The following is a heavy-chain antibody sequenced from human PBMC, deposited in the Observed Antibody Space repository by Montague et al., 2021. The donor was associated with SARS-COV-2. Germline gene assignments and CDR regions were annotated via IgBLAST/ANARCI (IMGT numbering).Heavy chain of an antibody. Sequence: SETLSLTCSRSGVWNTGADWKSTRLQPHLKLVWGVEVLKNKGTNFNPSLKSRVAISVDTSKNQFSPRLTSVTAADTAFYYCVRHPHYDGLNGPPDFWDQGT. V-gene: IGHV4-59*08. D-gene: IGHD3-9*01. J-gene: IGHJ4*02. CDR2: VLKNKGT. CDR1: GVWNTGAD. CDR3: VRHPHYDGLNGPPDF.